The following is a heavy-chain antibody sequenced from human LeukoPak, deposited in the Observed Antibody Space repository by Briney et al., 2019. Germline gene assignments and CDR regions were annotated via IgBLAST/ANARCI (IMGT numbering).Heavy chain of an antibody. CDR2: IYHSGST. J-gene: IGHJ6*03. D-gene: IGHD4-17*01. CDR3: ASFVTTVTSPRYHYYYMDV. Sequence: SETLSLTCAVYGGSFSGYYWSRIRQPPGKGLEWIGEIYHSGSTNYNPSLKSRVTISVDKSKNQFSLKLSSVTAADTAVYYCASFVTTVTSPRYHYYYMDVWGKGTTVTVSS. V-gene: IGHV4-34*01. CDR1: GGSFSGYY.